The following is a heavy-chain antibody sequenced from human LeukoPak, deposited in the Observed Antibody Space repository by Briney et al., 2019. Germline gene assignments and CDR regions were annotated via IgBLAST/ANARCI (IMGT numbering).Heavy chain of an antibody. CDR1: GFTVSSNY. Sequence: GGSLRLSCAASGFTVSSNYMSWVRQAPGKGLEWVSVIYSGGSTYYADSVKGRFTISRDNSKNTLYLQMNSLRAEDTAVYYCARVSIAAAEGDFYFDYWGQGALVTVSS. D-gene: IGHD6-13*01. J-gene: IGHJ4*02. V-gene: IGHV3-66*01. CDR3: ARVSIAAAEGDFYFDY. CDR2: IYSGGST.